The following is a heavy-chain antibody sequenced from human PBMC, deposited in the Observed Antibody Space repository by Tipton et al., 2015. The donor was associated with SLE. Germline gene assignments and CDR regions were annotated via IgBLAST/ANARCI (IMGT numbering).Heavy chain of an antibody. Sequence: TLSLTCTVSGGSISSGSYYWSWIRQPAGKGLEWIGHIYTSGSTHYNPSLKSRVTISVDTSKNQFSLKLSSVTAADTAVYYCARLFIAVAGTGNAFDIWGQGTMVTVSS. CDR2: IYTSGST. D-gene: IGHD6-19*01. V-gene: IGHV4-61*09. J-gene: IGHJ3*02. CDR3: ARLFIAVAGTGNAFDI. CDR1: GGSISSGSYY.